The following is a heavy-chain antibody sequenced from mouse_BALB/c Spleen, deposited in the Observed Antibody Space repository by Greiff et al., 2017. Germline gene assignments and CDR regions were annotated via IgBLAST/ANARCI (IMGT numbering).Heavy chain of an antibody. CDR3: ARRGGYDGAWFAY. V-gene: IGHV1-7*01. D-gene: IGHD2-2*01. CDR1: GYTFTSYW. J-gene: IGHJ3*01. Sequence: VMLVESGAELAKPGASVKMSCKASGYTFTSYWMHWVNQRPGQGLEWIGYINPSTGYTEYNQKFKDKATLTADKSSSTAYMQLSSLTSEDSAVYYCARRGGYDGAWFAYWGQGTLVTVSA. CDR2: INPSTGYT.